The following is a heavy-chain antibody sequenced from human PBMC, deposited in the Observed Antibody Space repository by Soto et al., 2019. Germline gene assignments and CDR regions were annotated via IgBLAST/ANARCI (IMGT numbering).Heavy chain of an antibody. V-gene: IGHV3-30-3*01. CDR1: GFTLSIHA. J-gene: IGHJ4*02. CDR2: ILSDGSNK. CDR3: ARDDEGGSDCDLGY. Sequence: GGSLRLSCAVSGFTLSIHAMHWVRQAPGKGLEWVALILSDGSNKYYADSVKGRFTTSRDNSKNTMYLQMSSLSVEDTAVYYCARDDEGGSDCDLGYWGQGALVTVSS. D-gene: IGHD1-26*01.